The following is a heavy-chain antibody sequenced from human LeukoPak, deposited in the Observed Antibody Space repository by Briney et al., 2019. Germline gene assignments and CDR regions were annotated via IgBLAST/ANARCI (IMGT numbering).Heavy chain of an antibody. J-gene: IGHJ4*02. V-gene: IGHV1-8*01. CDR1: GYTFTGYD. CDR3: AVRPRYCSGGSCYRGGGFDY. CDR2: MNPNSGKT. D-gene: IGHD2-15*01. Sequence: ASVKVSCKASGYTFTGYDINWVRQATGQGLEWMGWMNPNSGKTGYAQKFQGRVTMTRNTSISTAYMELSSLRSEDTAVYYCAVRPRYCSGGSCYRGGGFDYWGQGTLVTVSS.